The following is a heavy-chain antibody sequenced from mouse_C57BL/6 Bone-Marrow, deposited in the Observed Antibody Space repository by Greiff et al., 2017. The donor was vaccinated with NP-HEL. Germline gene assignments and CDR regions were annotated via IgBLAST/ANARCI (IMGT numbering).Heavy chain of an antibody. J-gene: IGHJ1*03. CDR1: GYTFTDYY. V-gene: IGHV1-26*01. D-gene: IGHD1-1*01. CDR2: INPNNGGT. Sequence: EVQLQQSGPELVKPGASVKISCKASGYTFTDYYMNWVKQSHGKSLEWIGDINPNNGGTSYNQKFKGKATLTVDKSSSTAYMELRSLTSEASAVFYGAWKSYYYGSSWYFDVWGTGPTVTVSS. CDR3: AWKSYYYGSSWYFDV.